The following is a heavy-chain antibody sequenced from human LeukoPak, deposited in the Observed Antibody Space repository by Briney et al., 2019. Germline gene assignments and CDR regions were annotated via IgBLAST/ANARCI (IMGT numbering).Heavy chain of an antibody. CDR2: IWYDGRRK. CDR1: GFTFSSYG. V-gene: IGHV3-33*01. Sequence: GRSLRLSCAASGFTFSSYGIHWVRQAPGKGLEWVSVIWYDGRRKYYADSVKGRFTISRDNSKNTVYLQMDSLRAEDTAVYYCARDVDSGGHYSKFDPWGQGTLVTVSS. J-gene: IGHJ5*02. D-gene: IGHD3-22*01. CDR3: ARDVDSGGHYSKFDP.